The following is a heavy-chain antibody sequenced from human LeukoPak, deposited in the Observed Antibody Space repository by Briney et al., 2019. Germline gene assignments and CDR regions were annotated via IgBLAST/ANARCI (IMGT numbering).Heavy chain of an antibody. CDR3: ARVRWELLLGGSCYFDY. J-gene: IGHJ4*02. D-gene: IGHD1-26*01. Sequence: SETLSLTCTVSGGSISSSSYYWGWIRQPPGKGLEWIGSIYYSGSTYYNPSLKSRVTISVDTSKNQFSLKLSSVTAADTAVYYCARVRWELLLGGSCYFDYWGQGTLVTVSS. CDR2: IYYSGST. V-gene: IGHV4-39*07. CDR1: GGSISSSSYY.